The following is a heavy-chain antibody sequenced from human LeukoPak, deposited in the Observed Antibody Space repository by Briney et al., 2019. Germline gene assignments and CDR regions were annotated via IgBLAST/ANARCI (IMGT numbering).Heavy chain of an antibody. CDR1: GGTFSSYA. Sequence: ASVKVSCKASGGTFSSYAISWVRQAPGQGLEWMGGIIPIFGTANYAQKFQGRVTITTDESTSTAYMELSSLRPDDTAVYFCARDSPYKLWAVFDLWGQGSLVTVSS. J-gene: IGHJ5*02. CDR2: IIPIFGTA. D-gene: IGHD2-21*01. V-gene: IGHV1-69*05. CDR3: ARDSPYKLWAVFDL.